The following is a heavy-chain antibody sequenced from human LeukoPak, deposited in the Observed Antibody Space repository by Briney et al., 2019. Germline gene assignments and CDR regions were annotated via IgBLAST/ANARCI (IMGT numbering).Heavy chain of an antibody. V-gene: IGHV3-66*01. Sequence: GGSLRLSCAASGFTVSSNYMSWVRQAPGKGLEWVSVIYSGGSTYYADSVKGRFTISRDNSKNTLYPQMNSLRAEDTAVYYCARAMGVTTIFGGDFDYWGQEPWSPSPQ. D-gene: IGHD3-10*02. CDR2: IYSGGST. CDR3: ARAMGVTTIFGGDFDY. J-gene: IGHJ4*01. CDR1: GFTVSSNY.